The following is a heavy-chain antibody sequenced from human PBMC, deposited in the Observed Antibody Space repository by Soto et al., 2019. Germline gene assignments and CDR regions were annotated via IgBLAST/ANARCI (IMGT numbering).Heavy chain of an antibody. CDR2: TYYRSKWYN. D-gene: IGHD5-18*01. J-gene: IGHJ6*02. Sequence: PSQTLSLTCAISGDSVSSNSAAWDWIRQSPSRGLEWLGRTYYRSKWYNDYAVSVKSRITINPDTSKSQFSLQLNSVTPEDTAVYYCARDLSGSSNYYYYGMDVWGQGTTVTVSS. CDR1: GDSVSSNSAA. V-gene: IGHV6-1*01. CDR3: ARDLSGSSNYYYYGMDV.